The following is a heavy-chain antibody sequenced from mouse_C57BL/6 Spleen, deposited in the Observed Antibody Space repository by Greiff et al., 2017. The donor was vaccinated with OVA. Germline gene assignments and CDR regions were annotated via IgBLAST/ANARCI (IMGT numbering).Heavy chain of an antibody. CDR2: ITPNNGGT. J-gene: IGHJ4*01. CDR1: GYTFTDYN. V-gene: IGHV1-18*01. CDR3: ARNDYYAMDY. Sequence: VQLQQSGPELVKPGASVKIPCKASGYTFTDYNMDWVKQSHGKSLEWIGDITPNNGGTIYNQKFKGKSTLTVDKSSSTAYMELRSLTSEDTAVYYCARNDYYAMDYWGKGTSVTVSS.